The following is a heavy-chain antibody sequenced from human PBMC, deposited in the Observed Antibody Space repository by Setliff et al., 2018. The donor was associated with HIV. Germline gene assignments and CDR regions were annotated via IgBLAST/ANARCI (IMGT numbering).Heavy chain of an antibody. J-gene: IGHJ3*01. D-gene: IGHD1-1*01. V-gene: IGHV4-38-2*01. Sequence: SETLSLTCAVSGYSITSGYSWGWIRQPPGKGLEWIGSIFHSGSTYYNPSLKSRVTISVDTSKNQFSLKLTSVTAADTAVYYCARQGTSIYNAFDFWGQGTMVTVS. CDR2: IFHSGST. CDR3: ARQGTSIYNAFDF. CDR1: GYSITSGYS.